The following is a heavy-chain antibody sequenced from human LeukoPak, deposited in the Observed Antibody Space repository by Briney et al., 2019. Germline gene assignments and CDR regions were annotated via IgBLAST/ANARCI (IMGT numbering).Heavy chain of an antibody. Sequence: PGGSLRLSCAASGFTFSSYGMHWVRQAPGKGLEWVAVIWYGGSNKYYADSVKGRFTISRDNSKNTLYLQMNSLRAEDTAVYYCAKGSNIAARILDYWGQGTLVTVSS. J-gene: IGHJ4*02. V-gene: IGHV3-30*02. CDR1: GFTFSSYG. CDR3: AKGSNIAARILDY. CDR2: IWYGGSNK. D-gene: IGHD6-6*01.